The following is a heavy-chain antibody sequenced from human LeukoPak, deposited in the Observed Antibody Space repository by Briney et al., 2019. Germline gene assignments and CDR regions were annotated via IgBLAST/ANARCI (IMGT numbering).Heavy chain of an antibody. J-gene: IGHJ4*02. CDR2: SSAGST. CDR1: GFTLFKKS. Sequence: GGALRISCAAPGFTLFKKSMSWVPQAPGKGPEWVASSSAGSTYYADSVEGRFTISRDNSKNTLYLQMNSLRAEDTAVYYCAKDLASGGNFDYWGQGTLVTVSS. V-gene: IGHV3-23*01. CDR3: AKDLASGGNFDY. D-gene: IGHD3-3*02.